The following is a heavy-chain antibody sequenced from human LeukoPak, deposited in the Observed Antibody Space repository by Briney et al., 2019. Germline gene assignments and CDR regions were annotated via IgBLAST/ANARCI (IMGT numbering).Heavy chain of an antibody. V-gene: IGHV5-51*01. CDR2: IYPGEHDT. Sequence: GESLKISCEASGYISTSYWIGWVRQLPGKGLGWMGIIYPGEHDTRYSPSLQGQVPTSADKSISTAYLQWSSLKASDTAMYYCARGGAAGHYCMEVWGHGTTVTVSS. CDR1: GYISTSYW. D-gene: IGHD6-13*01. CDR3: ARGGAAGHYCMEV. J-gene: IGHJ6*01.